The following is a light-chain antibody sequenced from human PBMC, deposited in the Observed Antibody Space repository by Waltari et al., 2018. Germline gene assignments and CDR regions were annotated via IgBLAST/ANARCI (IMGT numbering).Light chain of an antibody. J-gene: IGLJ2*01. CDR2: DVS. CDR1: SSDVGGYNY. CDR3: SSYTSSSTVV. Sequence: QSALTQPASVSGSPGQSLTIPCPGTSSDVGGYNYVSWYQQHQGKAPKLMIYDVSNRPSGVSNRCSGSKSGNTASLTISGLQAEDEADYYRSSYTSSSTVVFGGGTKLTVL. V-gene: IGLV2-14*03.